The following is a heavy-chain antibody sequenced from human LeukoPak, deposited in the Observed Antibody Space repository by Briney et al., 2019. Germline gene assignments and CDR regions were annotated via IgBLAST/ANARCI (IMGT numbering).Heavy chain of an antibody. V-gene: IGHV1-2*02. CDR2: INPNSGGT. J-gene: IGHJ4*02. CDR1: GYTFTVYY. Sequence: ASVTVSFKASGYTFTVYYMHWVRQAPGQGLEWMGWINPNSGGTNYAQKFQGRVTMTRDTSISTAYMELSRLRSDDTAVYYCARERITMVRGVLHYWGQGTLVTVSS. D-gene: IGHD3-10*01. CDR3: ARERITMVRGVLHY.